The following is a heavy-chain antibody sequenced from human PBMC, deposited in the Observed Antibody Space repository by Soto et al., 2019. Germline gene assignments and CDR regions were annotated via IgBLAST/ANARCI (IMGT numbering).Heavy chain of an antibody. CDR2: IIPIFGTA. CDR1: GGTFSSYA. CDR3: AGPSGSYSDFDY. Sequence: SVKVSCKASGGTFSSYAISWVRQAPGQGLEWMGGIIPIFGTANYAQKFQGRVTITADESTSTAYMELSSLGSEDTAVYYCAGPSGSYSDFDYWGQGTLVTVSS. V-gene: IGHV1-69*13. D-gene: IGHD1-26*01. J-gene: IGHJ4*02.